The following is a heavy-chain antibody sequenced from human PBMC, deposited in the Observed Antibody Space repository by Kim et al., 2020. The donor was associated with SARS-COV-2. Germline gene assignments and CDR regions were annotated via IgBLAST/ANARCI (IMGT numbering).Heavy chain of an antibody. V-gene: IGHV6-1*01. D-gene: IGHD1-26*01. CDR3: ARGAELPFGWFDP. Sequence: YAVSVKSRITINPDTSKNQFSLQLNSVTPEDTAVYYCARGAELPFGWFDPWGQGTLVTVSS. J-gene: IGHJ5*02.